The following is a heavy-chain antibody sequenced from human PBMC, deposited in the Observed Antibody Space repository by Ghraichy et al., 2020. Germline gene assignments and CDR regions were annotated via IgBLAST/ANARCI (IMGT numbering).Heavy chain of an antibody. D-gene: IGHD1-14*01. CDR1: GGTFSSYA. V-gene: IGHV1-69*13. CDR2: IIPIFGTA. J-gene: IGHJ6*03. Sequence: SVKVSCKASGGTFSSYAISWVRQAPGQGLEWMGGIIPIFGTANYAQKFQGRVTITADESTSTAYMELSSLRSEDTAVYYCARDGQGGEPRNYYYYMDVWGKGTTVTVSS. CDR3: ARDGQGGEPRNYYYYMDV.